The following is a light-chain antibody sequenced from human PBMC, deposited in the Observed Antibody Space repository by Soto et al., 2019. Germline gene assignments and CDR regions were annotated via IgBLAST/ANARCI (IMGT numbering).Light chain of an antibody. Sequence: QSVLTQPPSVYAAPGHKVTISCSGSGSNIGGNSVSWYQQLPRTAPKLLIYDDNKRSSGIPGRFSGSKSGTSATLGITGFQTGDEADYYCGSWDSSLSAHVFGTGTKVTV. CDR1: GSNIGGNS. J-gene: IGLJ1*01. CDR3: GSWDSSLSAHV. V-gene: IGLV1-51*01. CDR2: DDN.